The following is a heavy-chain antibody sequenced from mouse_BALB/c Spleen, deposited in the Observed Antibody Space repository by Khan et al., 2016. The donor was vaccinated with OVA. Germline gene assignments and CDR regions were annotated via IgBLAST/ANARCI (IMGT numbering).Heavy chain of an antibody. D-gene: IGHD1-1*01. Sequence: QVQLQQSGAELVKAGASVKMSCKASGYTFTSYWMHWVKQRLGQGLEWFAETNPTNGRTYYNEKFKSKATLTVDKSSSTAYMLLSGPTFEDSADNYCARIKKIEATDFDYWGQGTTLTVSS. CDR1: GYTFTSYW. V-gene: IGHV1S81*02. CDR2: TNPTNGRT. J-gene: IGHJ2*01. CDR3: ARIKKIEATDFDY.